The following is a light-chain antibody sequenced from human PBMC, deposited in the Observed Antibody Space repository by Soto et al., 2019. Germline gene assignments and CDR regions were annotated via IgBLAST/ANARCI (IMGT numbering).Light chain of an antibody. V-gene: IGKV1-5*01. J-gene: IGKJ1*01. Sequence: DIQMTQSPSTLSASVGDRVTITCRASQSISSWLAWYQQKPGKAPKLLIYDASSLESGVPSRFSGRGSGTEFTLTISSQQTDDFATYYCQQYNSYWTFGQGTKVEIX. CDR1: QSISSW. CDR2: DAS. CDR3: QQYNSYWT.